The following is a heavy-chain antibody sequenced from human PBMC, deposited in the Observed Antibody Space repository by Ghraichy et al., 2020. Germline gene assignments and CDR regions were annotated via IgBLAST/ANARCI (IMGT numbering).Heavy chain of an antibody. J-gene: IGHJ4*02. CDR2: INHSGST. CDR3: ARGDTNWNYPYY. CDR1: GGSFSGYY. V-gene: IGHV4-34*01. D-gene: IGHD1-7*01. Sequence: SETLSLTCAVYGGSFSGYYWRWIRQPPGKGLEWIGEINHSGSTTYNPSLKSRVTISVDTSKNQFSLKLSSVTAADTAVYYCARGDTNWNYPYYWGQGTIVTFSS.